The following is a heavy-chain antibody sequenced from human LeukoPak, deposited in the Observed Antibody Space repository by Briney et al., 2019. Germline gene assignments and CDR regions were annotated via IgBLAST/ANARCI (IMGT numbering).Heavy chain of an antibody. V-gene: IGHV4-61*02. J-gene: IGHJ5*02. Sequence: SQTLSLTCTVSGGSISSGSYYWSWIRQPAGKGLAWIGRIYTSGSTNYNPSLKSRVTISVDTSKNQFSLKLSSVTAADTAVYYCARGSSGSPARSHRGFDPWGQGTLVTVSS. D-gene: IGHD3-10*01. CDR2: IYTSGST. CDR1: GGSISSGSYY. CDR3: ARGSSGSPARSHRGFDP.